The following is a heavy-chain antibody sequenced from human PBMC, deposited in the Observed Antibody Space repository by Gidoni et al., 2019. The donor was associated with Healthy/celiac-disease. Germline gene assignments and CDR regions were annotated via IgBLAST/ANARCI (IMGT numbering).Heavy chain of an antibody. J-gene: IGHJ5*02. CDR3: ARDRARKWFDP. CDR2: IYYSGRT. Sequence: QLQESCPGLVKPSETLSLTCTVSGGSISSYYWSWIRQPPGKGLEWIGYIYYSGRTNYNPSLKSRVTISVDTSKNQFSLKLSCVTAADTDVYYCARDRARKWFDPWGQGTLVTVSS. CDR1: GGSISSYY. D-gene: IGHD3-10*01. V-gene: IGHV4-59*01.